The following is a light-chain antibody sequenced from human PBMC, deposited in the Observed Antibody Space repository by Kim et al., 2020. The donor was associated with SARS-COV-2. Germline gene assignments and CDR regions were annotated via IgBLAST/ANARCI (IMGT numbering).Light chain of an antibody. J-gene: IGKJ3*01. CDR1: QSVSSSY. CDR2: GAS. CDR3: QQYGSS. V-gene: IGKV3-20*01. Sequence: LALTTGERGTLSCRASQSVSSSYLAWYQQKPGQAPRLLIYGASSRATGIPDRFSGSGSGTDFTLTISRLGAEDFAVYYCQQYGSSFGPGTKVDIK.